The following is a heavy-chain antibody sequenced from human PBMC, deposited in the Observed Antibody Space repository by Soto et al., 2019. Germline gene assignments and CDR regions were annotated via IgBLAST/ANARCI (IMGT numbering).Heavy chain of an antibody. J-gene: IGHJ6*02. Sequence: SGGSLRLSCAASGFIFTSYGMHWVRQAPGKGLEWMALILHDGSAEYYADSVKGRFTISRDNSKNTLYLQMNSLTAEDTAVYYCARSRDGYSFEFYYVMDCRGPGATVTIS. CDR3: ARSRDGYSFEFYYVMDC. CDR2: ILHDGSAE. D-gene: IGHD4-4*01. CDR1: GFIFTSYG. V-gene: IGHV3-30*03.